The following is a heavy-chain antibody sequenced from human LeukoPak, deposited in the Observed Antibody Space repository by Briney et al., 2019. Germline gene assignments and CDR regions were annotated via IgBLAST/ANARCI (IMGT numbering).Heavy chain of an antibody. CDR2: IGHDGRST. V-gene: IGHV3-33*01. J-gene: IGHJ4*02. D-gene: IGHD4/OR15-4a*01. CDR1: GFAFSVYG. CDR3: VRDLTSRYFDY. Sequence: GGPLRLSCAASGFAFSVYGMHWVRQAPGKGLEWVAVIGHDGRSTQYADSVQGRFTISRDNSKNTLYLQMDSLRLEDTAIYYCVRDLTSRYFDYWGQGNLVTVSS.